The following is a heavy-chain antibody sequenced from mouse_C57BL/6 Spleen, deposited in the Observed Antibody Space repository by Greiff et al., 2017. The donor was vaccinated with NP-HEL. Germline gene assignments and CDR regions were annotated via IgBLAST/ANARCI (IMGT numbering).Heavy chain of an antibody. Sequence: QVQLQQPGAELVKPGASVKMSCKASGYTFTSYWITWVKQRPGQGLEWIGDIYPGSGSTNYNEKFKSKATLTVDTSSSTAYMQLSSLTSEDSAVYYCARSHSTTVVATDYWYFDVWGTGTTVTVSS. CDR2: IYPGSGST. J-gene: IGHJ1*03. V-gene: IGHV1-55*01. CDR3: ARSHSTTVVATDYWYFDV. CDR1: GYTFTSYW. D-gene: IGHD1-1*01.